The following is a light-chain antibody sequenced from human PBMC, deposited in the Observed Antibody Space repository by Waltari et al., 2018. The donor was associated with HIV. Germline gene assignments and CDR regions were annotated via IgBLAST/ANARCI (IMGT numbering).Light chain of an antibody. CDR3: LSYDGVNQV. Sequence: NFILTQPHSVSGSPGKTVTISCTRSSGNIASDSVQWYQLRPDNSPSNVIYENKQRRAGVPDRFSGSIDRSTNSASLTISGLMAEDEADYYCLSYDGVNQVFGGGTKLTVL. V-gene: IGLV6-57*01. CDR2: ENK. CDR1: SGNIASDS. J-gene: IGLJ3*02.